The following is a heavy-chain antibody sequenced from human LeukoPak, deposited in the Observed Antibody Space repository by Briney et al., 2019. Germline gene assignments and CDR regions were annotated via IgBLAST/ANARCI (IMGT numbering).Heavy chain of an antibody. CDR2: ISGSGGST. V-gene: IGHV3-23*01. D-gene: IGHD3-22*01. CDR1: GFTFSSYA. CDR3: ARARNDYDSNGFSFLDY. J-gene: IGHJ4*02. Sequence: GGSLRLSCAASGFTFSSYAMNWVRQAPGTGLEWVSGISGSGGSTYYADSVKGRFTIFRDNSKNTLYLQMNSLRAEDTALYYCARARNDYDSNGFSFLDYWGQGTLVTVSS.